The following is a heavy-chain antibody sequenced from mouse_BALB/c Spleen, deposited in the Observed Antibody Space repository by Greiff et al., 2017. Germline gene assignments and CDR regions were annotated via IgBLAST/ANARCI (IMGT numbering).Heavy chain of an antibody. J-gene: IGHJ4*01. Sequence: EVQGVESGGGLVQPGGSRKLSCAASGFTFSDYGMAWVRQAPGKGPEWVAFISNLAYSIYYADTVTGRFTISRENAKNTLYLEMSSLRSEDTAMYYCARELGRGGAMDYWGQGTSVTVSS. CDR2: ISNLAYSI. CDR3: ARELGRGGAMDY. V-gene: IGHV5-15*02. CDR1: GFTFSDYG. D-gene: IGHD4-1*01.